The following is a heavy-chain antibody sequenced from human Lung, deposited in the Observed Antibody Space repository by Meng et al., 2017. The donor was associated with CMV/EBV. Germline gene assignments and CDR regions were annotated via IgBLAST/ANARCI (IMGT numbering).Heavy chain of an antibody. CDR1: GGSTDTGGSY. CDR3: ARDHGDYLWESYHSGMAV. D-gene: IGHD3-16*02. J-gene: IGHJ6*02. Sequence: SEPLSFPFPVLGGSTDTGGSYWNWVRQFPGKGLEWIGYIYYNGNTHYSASLKSRVSISADTSKRRFSLQLTSVTAADTAVYYCARDHGDYLWESYHSGMAVWGRGATVTVSS. CDR2: IYYNGNT. V-gene: IGHV4-31*03.